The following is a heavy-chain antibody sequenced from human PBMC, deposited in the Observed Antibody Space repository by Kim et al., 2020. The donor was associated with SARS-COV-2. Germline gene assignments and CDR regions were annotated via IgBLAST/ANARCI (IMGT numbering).Heavy chain of an antibody. Sequence: GGSLRLSCAASGFTFSNYAMDWVRQAPGKGLEWVSYISSSSSTIEYADSVKGRFTIARDNAKNSLYLQMNGLRDEDTAVYYCVRDSAHGDYAEVLYWGQGTLVTVSS. CDR1: GFTFSNYA. CDR2: ISSSSSTI. D-gene: IGHD4-17*01. V-gene: IGHV3-48*02. J-gene: IGHJ4*02. CDR3: VRDSAHGDYAEVLY.